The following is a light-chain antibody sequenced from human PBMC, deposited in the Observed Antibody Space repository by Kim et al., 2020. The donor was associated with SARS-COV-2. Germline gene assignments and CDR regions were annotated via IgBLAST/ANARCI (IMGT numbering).Light chain of an antibody. V-gene: IGKV1-39*01. Sequence: DIQMTQSPSSLSASVGDRVTITCRASQSISSYLNWYQQKPGKAPKLLIYAASSLQSGVPSRFSGSGSGTDFTLTISSLQPEDFATYYCQLSYSTAGTYGQETKVDIK. CDR3: QLSYSTAGT. J-gene: IGKJ1*01. CDR1: QSISSY. CDR2: AAS.